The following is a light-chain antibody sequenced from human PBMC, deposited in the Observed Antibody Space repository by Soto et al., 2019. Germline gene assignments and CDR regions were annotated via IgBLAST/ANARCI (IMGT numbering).Light chain of an antibody. J-gene: IGLJ1*01. CDR2: DVT. V-gene: IGLV2-11*01. Sequence: QSALTQPRSVSGSPGQSVTISCIGTSNDVGGYNYVSWYQHHPGKAPKLMIYDVTKRPSGVPDRFSGSKSGNTASLTISGLQAEDEADYYCCSYAGSYTYVFGTGTKLTVL. CDR1: SNDVGGYNY. CDR3: CSYAGSYTYV.